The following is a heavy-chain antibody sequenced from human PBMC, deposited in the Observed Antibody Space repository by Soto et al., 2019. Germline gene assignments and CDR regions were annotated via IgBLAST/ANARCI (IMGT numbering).Heavy chain of an antibody. V-gene: IGHV4-4*02. Sequence: QVQLQESGPRLVKPSGSLSLTCGVSGGTVASSHWWSWVRQSPGGGLEWIGNVYHTGDPNFNPCLQSRVTTSVDKSTNQLSLRLNYLTAAYTAVYFCARDMVTAGGNNYFDPWGPGTLVTVSS. CDR1: GGTVASSHW. CDR3: ARDMVTAGGNNYFDP. J-gene: IGHJ5*02. CDR2: VYHTGDP. D-gene: IGHD2-21*02.